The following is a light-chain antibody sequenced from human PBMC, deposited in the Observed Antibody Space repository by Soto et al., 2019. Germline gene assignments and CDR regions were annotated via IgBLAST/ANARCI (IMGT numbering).Light chain of an antibody. CDR1: QDISNY. J-gene: IGKJ4*01. CDR2: DAS. Sequence: DTQMTQSPYSLSASVGDRVTITCQASQDISNYLNWYQQKPGKAPKLLIYDASDLETGVPSRFSGSGFGTDFTFTISSLQPEDIATYSCQQYYDLPLTLGGGTKVDSK. V-gene: IGKV1-33*01. CDR3: QQYYDLPLT.